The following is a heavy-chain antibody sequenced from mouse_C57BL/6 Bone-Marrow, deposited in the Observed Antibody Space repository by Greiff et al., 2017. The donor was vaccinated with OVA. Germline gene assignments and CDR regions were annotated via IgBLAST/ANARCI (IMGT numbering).Heavy chain of an antibody. CDR3: TGPNRAPAWFAY. CDR1: GFNIKDDY. CDR2: IDPENGDT. D-gene: IGHD4-1*01. V-gene: IGHV14-4*01. J-gene: IGHJ3*01. Sequence: VQLQQSGAELVRPGASVKLSCTASGFNIKDDYMHWVKQRPEQGLEWIGWIDPENGDTEYASKFQGKATITADTSSNTAYLQLSSLTSEDTAVYYGTGPNRAPAWFAYWGQGTLVTVSA.